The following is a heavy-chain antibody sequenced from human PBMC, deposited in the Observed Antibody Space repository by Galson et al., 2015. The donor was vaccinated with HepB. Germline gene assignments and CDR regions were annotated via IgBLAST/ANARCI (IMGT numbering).Heavy chain of an antibody. D-gene: IGHD6-19*01. CDR3: AIEVGSSGWYNPPYYYYYMDV. V-gene: IGHV1-18*01. CDR2: ISAYNGNT. CDR1: GYTFTSYG. Sequence: SVKVSCKASGYTFTSYGISWVRQAPGQGLEWMGWISAYNGNTNYAQKLQGRVTMTTDTSTSTAYMELRSLRSDDTAVYYCAIEVGSSGWYNPPYYYYYMDVWGKGTTVTVSS. J-gene: IGHJ6*03.